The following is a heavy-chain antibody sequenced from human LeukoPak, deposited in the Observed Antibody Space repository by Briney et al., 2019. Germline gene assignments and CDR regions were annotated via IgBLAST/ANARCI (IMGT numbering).Heavy chain of an antibody. V-gene: IGHV1-46*01. CDR1: GYTFTSYY. D-gene: IGHD4-11*01. J-gene: IGHJ2*01. Sequence: ASVKVSCKASGYTFTSYYMHWVRQAPGQGFEWMGLINPSDGSTIYAQKFQGRVTMTRDTSTSTVYMELSSLRSEDTAVYYCARGDSMRYFDLWGRGTLVTVSS. CDR2: INPSDGST. CDR3: ARGDSMRYFDL.